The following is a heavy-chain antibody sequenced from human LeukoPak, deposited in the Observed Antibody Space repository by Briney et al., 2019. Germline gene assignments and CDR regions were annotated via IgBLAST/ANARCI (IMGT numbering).Heavy chain of an antibody. V-gene: IGHV1-69*05. Sequence: VKVSCKPSGSSFTISDYAIVWVRQAPGQGLEWMGGIIPVFGRPDYAPKFQGRLTISTDESTNTAYMQLSSLTSEDTAVYFCARGRWGSIVIVAPYFDSWGQGTLVSVSS. CDR2: IIPVFGRP. J-gene: IGHJ4*02. D-gene: IGHD5-12*01. CDR1: GSSFTISDYA. CDR3: ARGRWGSIVIVAPYFDS.